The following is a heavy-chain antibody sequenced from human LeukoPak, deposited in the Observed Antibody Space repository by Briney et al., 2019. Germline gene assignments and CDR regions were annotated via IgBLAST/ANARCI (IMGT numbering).Heavy chain of an antibody. Sequence: GGSLRLSCAASGFTFSSYGMHWVRQAPGKGLEWVAVISYDGSNKYYADSVKGRFTISRDNSKNTLYLQMNSLRAEDTAVYYCAKATGDIVVVPAASDYCGQGTLVTVSS. CDR2: ISYDGSNK. CDR1: GFTFSSYG. J-gene: IGHJ4*02. D-gene: IGHD2-2*01. V-gene: IGHV3-30*18. CDR3: AKATGDIVVVPAASDY.